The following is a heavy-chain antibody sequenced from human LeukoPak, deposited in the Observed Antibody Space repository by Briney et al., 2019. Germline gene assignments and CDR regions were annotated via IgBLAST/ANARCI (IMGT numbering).Heavy chain of an antibody. CDR2: IYYSGST. V-gene: IGHV4-59*01. CDR3: ARGSYHGSGSYYSVGPYYGMDV. J-gene: IGHJ6*02. Sequence: SETLSLTCTVSGGSISSYYWSWLRQPPGKGLEWIGYIYYSGSTNYNPSLKSRVTISVDTSKNHFSLKLSSVTAAVTAVYYCARGSYHGSGSYYSVGPYYGMDVWGQGTTVTVSS. CDR1: GGSISSYY. D-gene: IGHD3-10*01.